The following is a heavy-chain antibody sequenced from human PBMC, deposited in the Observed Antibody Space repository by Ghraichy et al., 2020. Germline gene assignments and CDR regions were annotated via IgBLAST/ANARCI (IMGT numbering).Heavy chain of an antibody. CDR2: IYYTEKT. CDR3: ARHKGWLADDAFDI. Sequence: GDSIDSSPYYWGWIRQPPGRGPEYIGSIYYTEKTYYNPSLKSRVTLAFDVSNNQFSLKLTSVTAADTAVYYCARHKGWLADDAFDIWGQGTKITVS. CDR1: GDSIDSSPYY. V-gene: IGHV4-39*07. J-gene: IGHJ3*02. D-gene: IGHD6-19*01.